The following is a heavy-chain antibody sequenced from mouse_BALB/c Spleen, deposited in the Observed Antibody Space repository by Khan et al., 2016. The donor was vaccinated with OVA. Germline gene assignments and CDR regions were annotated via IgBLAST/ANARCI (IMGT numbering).Heavy chain of an antibody. CDR1: GYTFSNYV. D-gene: IGHD1-1*01. CDR3: AREAYSWYYSLHY. J-gene: IGHJ3*01. CDR2: INPDNADT. Sequence: EVQLQQSGPELVEPGASVKMSCKASGYTFSNYVMHWVKQKPGQGLEWIGYINPDNADTRYNEKFKGKATLTLDKSSTTASMEFSSLTSEDSAVYYCAREAYSWYYSLHYWGQGTLVTVSA. V-gene: IGHV1S136*01.